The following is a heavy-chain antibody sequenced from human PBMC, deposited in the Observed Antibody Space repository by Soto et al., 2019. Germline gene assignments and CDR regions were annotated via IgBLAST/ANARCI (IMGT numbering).Heavy chain of an antibody. Sequence: ASVKVSCKASGYTFTSYAMHWVRQAPGQRLEWMGWINADNGNTKYSQKLQGRVTVTTDTSASTAYMELRSLRSDDTAVYYCARAAVVVAARNWFDPWGQGTLVTVSS. CDR1: GYTFTSYA. V-gene: IGHV1-3*01. CDR3: ARAAVVVAARNWFDP. CDR2: INADNGNT. J-gene: IGHJ5*02. D-gene: IGHD2-15*01.